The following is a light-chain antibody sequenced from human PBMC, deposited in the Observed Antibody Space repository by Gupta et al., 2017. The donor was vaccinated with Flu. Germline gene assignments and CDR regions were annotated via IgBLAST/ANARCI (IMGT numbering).Light chain of an antibody. CDR2: DAS. J-gene: IGKJ3*01. CDR3: QQYDNLPFT. V-gene: IGKV1-33*01. CDR1: QDISNY. Sequence: IQMTQSPSSLSASVADRVIITCQASQDISNYLNWYQQKPGKAPKLLIYDASNLETGVPSRFSGSGSGTDFTFTISSLQPEDIATYYCQQYDNLPFTFGPGTKVDIK.